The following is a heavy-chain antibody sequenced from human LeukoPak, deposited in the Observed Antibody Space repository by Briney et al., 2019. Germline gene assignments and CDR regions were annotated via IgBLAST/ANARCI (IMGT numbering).Heavy chain of an antibody. J-gene: IGHJ6*02. Sequence: ASVKVSCKASGYTFTGYYMHWVRQAPGQGLEWMGWINPNSGGTNYAQKFQGRVTMTRDTSISTAYMELSRLRPDDTAVYYCASWLPTTGTTAAANYYYYGMDVWGQGTTVTVSS. CDR1: GYTFTGYY. CDR3: ASWLPTTGTTAAANYYYYGMDV. CDR2: INPNSGGT. V-gene: IGHV1-2*02. D-gene: IGHD1-1*01.